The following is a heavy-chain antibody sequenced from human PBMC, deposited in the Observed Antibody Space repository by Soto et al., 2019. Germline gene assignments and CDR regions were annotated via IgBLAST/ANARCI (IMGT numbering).Heavy chain of an antibody. CDR2: IYYTGTT. D-gene: IGHD3-22*01. V-gene: IGHV4-59*08. Sequence: SETLSLTCTVSGSPISSYYWGWFRQPPGQGLEWVAYIYYTGTTTYNPSLASRVAISLDASKSQFSLNLRSVTAADTAVYYCARLGAYYQYFDYLGHGALVTVSS. J-gene: IGHJ4*01. CDR3: ARLGAYYQYFDY. CDR1: GSPISSYY.